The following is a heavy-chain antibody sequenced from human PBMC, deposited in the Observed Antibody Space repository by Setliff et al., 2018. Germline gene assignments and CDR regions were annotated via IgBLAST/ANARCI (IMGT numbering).Heavy chain of an antibody. CDR1: GDSISSYY. CDR3: ARLSWNGLRYYGLDV. J-gene: IGHJ6*02. V-gene: IGHV4-59*01. D-gene: IGHD3-3*01. CDR2: TYYSGST. Sequence: SETLSLTCTVSGDSISSYYWSWIRQPPGKGLEWIGYTYYSGSTNYNPSLKSRVTMSVATFENHFSLKLNSLTAADTAVYYCARLSWNGLRYYGLDVWGQGTTVTVSS.